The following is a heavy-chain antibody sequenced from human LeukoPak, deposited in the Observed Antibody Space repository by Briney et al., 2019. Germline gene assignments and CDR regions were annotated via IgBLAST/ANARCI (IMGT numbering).Heavy chain of an antibody. J-gene: IGHJ3*02. V-gene: IGHV4-59*08. CDR2: IYLSGST. D-gene: IGHD3-22*01. Sequence: SETLALICTVSGRPISSYYWSWIRQPPGKGLEWIGYIYLSGSTNYNPYLKSRVTISVDTSKNQFSLKLCSVTAADTAVYYCARHRRITMIVVVITIAFDIWGQGTMVTVSS. CDR1: GRPISSYY. CDR3: ARHRRITMIVVVITIAFDI.